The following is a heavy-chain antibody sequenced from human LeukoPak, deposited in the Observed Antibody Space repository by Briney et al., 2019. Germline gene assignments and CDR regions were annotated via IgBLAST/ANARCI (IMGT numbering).Heavy chain of an antibody. CDR2: INPNSGGT. CDR3: ARGVIGTTFIDY. Sequence: ASVKVSCKASGYTFTGYYMHWVRQAPGQGLEWMGWINPNSGGTNYAQQFQGRVTMTRDTSISTAYMELSRLRPDDTAVYYCARGVIGTTFIDYWGQGTLVTVSS. J-gene: IGHJ4*02. V-gene: IGHV1-2*02. D-gene: IGHD2/OR15-2a*01. CDR1: GYTFTGYY.